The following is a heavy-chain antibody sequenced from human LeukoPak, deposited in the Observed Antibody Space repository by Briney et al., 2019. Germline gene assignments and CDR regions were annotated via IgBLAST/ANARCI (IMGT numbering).Heavy chain of an antibody. CDR2: ISYDGSNK. D-gene: IGHD3-22*01. CDR1: GFTFSSYA. V-gene: IGHV3-30*04. Sequence: PGGSLRLSCAASGFTFSSYAMHWVRQAPSKGLEWVAVISYDGSNKYYADSVKGRFTISRDNSKNTLYLQMNSLRAEDTAVYYCARPDPVGSGYDYYFDFWGQGTLVTVSS. CDR3: ARPDPVGSGYDYYFDF. J-gene: IGHJ4*02.